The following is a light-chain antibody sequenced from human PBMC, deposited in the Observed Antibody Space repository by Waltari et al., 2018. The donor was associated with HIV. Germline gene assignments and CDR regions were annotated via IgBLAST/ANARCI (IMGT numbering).Light chain of an antibody. CDR3: AAWDDSLNGLV. Sequence: QSVLTQPPSASGTPGHRVTIPCSGSSPNLGIIAANWYQPFPGPAPNLRIYSNNQRPSGVPDRFSGSKSGTSASLAISGLQSEDEADYYCAAWDDSLNGLVFGTGTKVTVL. CDR2: SNN. V-gene: IGLV1-44*01. CDR1: SPNLGIIA. J-gene: IGLJ1*01.